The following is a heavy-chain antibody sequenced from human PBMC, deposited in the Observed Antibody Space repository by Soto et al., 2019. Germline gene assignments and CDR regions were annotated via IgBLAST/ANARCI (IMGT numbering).Heavy chain of an antibody. CDR2: ISYDGSNK. CDR1: GFTFSSYG. Sequence: PGGSLRLSCAASGFTFSSYGMHWVRQAPGKGLEWVAVISYDGSNKYYADSVKGRFTISRDNSKNTLYLQMNSLRAEDTAVYYCAKDLAAAGPNWFDPWGQGTLVTVSS. D-gene: IGHD6-13*01. J-gene: IGHJ5*02. V-gene: IGHV3-30*18. CDR3: AKDLAAAGPNWFDP.